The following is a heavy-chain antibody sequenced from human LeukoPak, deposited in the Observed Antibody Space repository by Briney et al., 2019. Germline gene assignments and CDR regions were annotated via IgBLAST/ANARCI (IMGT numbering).Heavy chain of an antibody. CDR1: GGSIRSYY. CDR3: ARYDVWGSYRAFDY. D-gene: IGHD3-16*02. V-gene: IGHV4-59*08. Sequence: KPSETLSLTCTVSGGSIRSYYWSWIRQPPGKGLEWIGTMYHSGSTYYNPSLKSRVTISVDTSKNQFSLKLSSVTAADTAVYYCARYDVWGSYRAFDYWGQGTLVTVS. J-gene: IGHJ4*02. CDR2: MYHSGST.